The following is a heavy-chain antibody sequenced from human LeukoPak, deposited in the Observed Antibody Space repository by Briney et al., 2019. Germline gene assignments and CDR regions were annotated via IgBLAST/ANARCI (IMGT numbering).Heavy chain of an antibody. CDR1: GFTFSTYA. D-gene: IGHD6-13*01. V-gene: IGHV3-23*01. CDR2: ISGSGGST. Sequence: GGSLRLSCAASGFTFSTYAMSWVRQAPGKGLEWVSAISGSGGSTYYADSVKGRLTISRDNSKNTLDLQMNSLRAEDTAVYYCAKEELAAAGRDFEYWGQGTLATVSS. J-gene: IGHJ4*02. CDR3: AKEELAAAGRDFEY.